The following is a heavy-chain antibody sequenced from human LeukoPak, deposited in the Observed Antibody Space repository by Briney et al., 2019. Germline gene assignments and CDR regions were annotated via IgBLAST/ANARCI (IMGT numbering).Heavy chain of an antibody. Sequence: SQTLSLTCTVSGGSISSGSYYWSWIRQPAGKGLEWIGRIYSSGSTNYNPSLKSRVTISVDTSKNQFSLRLNSVSAADTAVYYCAREAYDFRSGYYDYWGQGTLVTVSS. CDR1: GGSISSGSYY. V-gene: IGHV4-61*02. D-gene: IGHD3-3*01. CDR2: IYSSGST. CDR3: AREAYDFRSGYYDY. J-gene: IGHJ4*02.